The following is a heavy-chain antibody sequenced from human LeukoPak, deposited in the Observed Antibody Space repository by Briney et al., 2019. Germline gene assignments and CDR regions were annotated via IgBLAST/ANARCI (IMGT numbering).Heavy chain of an antibody. D-gene: IGHD3-3*01. CDR2: INHSGST. J-gene: IGHJ3*02. CDR1: GGSFSGYY. V-gene: IGHV4-34*01. CDR3: ARGWELRFLEWLLSSDAFDI. Sequence: PSETLSLTCAVYGGSFSGYYWSWIRQPPGKGLEWIGEINHSGSTNYNPSLKSRVTISVDTSKNQFSLKLSSVTAADTAVYYCARGWELRFLEWLLSSDAFDIWGQGTMVTVSS.